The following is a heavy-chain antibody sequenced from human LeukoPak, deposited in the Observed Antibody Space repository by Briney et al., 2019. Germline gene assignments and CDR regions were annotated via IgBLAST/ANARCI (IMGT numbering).Heavy chain of an antibody. V-gene: IGHV4-30-2*01. Sequence: PSQTLFLTCTVSGGSISSGGYYWSWIRQPPGKGLEWIGYIYHSGSTYYNPSLKSRVTISVDRSKNQFSLKLSSVTAADTAVYYCATTQYYYDSSGLSYWGQGTLVTVSS. CDR3: ATTQYYYDSSGLSY. CDR2: IYHSGST. D-gene: IGHD3-22*01. CDR1: GGSISSGGYY. J-gene: IGHJ4*02.